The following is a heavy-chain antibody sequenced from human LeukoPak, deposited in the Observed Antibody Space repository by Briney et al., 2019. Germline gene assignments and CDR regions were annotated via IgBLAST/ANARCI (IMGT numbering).Heavy chain of an antibody. CDR2: ISSSGSTI. V-gene: IGHV3-11*04. Sequence: GGSLRLSCAASGFTFSDYYMSWIRQAPGKGLEWVSYISSSGSTIYYADSVKGRFTISRDNAKISLYLQMNSLRAEDTAVYYCASGFNSGPIADYWGQGTLVTVSS. CDR3: ASGFNSGPIADY. J-gene: IGHJ4*02. CDR1: GFTFSDYY. D-gene: IGHD1-26*01.